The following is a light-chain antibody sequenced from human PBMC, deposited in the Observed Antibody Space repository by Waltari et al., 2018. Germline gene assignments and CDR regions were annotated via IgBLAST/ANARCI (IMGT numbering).Light chain of an antibody. V-gene: IGLV2-14*03. Sequence: QSALSQPASVSGSPGQAIPIPCPGPTSDVGGYNSVAWYQQHPGKAPKLMIYDVSKRPSGVSDRFSGSKSGNTASLTISGLQTEDEADYYCSSYSRSSTFYVFGTGTKVTVL. CDR1: TSDVGGYNS. CDR2: DVS. CDR3: SSYSRSSTFYV. J-gene: IGLJ1*01.